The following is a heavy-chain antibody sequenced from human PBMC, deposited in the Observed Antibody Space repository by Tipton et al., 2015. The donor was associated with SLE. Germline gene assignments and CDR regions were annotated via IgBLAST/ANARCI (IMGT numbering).Heavy chain of an antibody. V-gene: IGHV4-31*03. J-gene: IGHJ6*02. CDR1: GDSMSSGGHY. CDR3: ARDRSGSQWGEYYFYGLDV. D-gene: IGHD1-26*01. Sequence: TLSLTCTVSGDSMSSGGHYWSWIRQHPGKGLEWIGYIFYSGSAYYNPSLQSRATISADTSKNQFSLKLTSVTTADTAVYYCARDRSGSQWGEYYFYGLDVWGQGTTVSVSS. CDR2: IFYSGSA.